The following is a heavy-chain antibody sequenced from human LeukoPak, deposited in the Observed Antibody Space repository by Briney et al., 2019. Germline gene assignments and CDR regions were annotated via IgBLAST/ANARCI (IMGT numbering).Heavy chain of an antibody. CDR1: GDSITSYF. D-gene: IGHD6-13*01. CDR3: ARGVSSYNWFDP. V-gene: IGHV4-59*01. J-gene: IGHJ5*02. Sequence: SETLSLTCTVSGDSITSYFWSWIRQPPGKGLEWVGYIFYSGITNYNPSLKSRVTISVDTSKNQFSLKLSSVTAADTAVYYCARGVSSYNWFDPWGQGTLVTISS. CDR2: IFYSGIT.